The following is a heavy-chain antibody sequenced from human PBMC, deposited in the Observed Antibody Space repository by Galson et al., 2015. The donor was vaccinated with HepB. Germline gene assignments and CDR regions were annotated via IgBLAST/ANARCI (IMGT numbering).Heavy chain of an antibody. D-gene: IGHD5-12*01. J-gene: IGHJ4*02. V-gene: IGHV6-1*01. CDR1: GDSVSSNSAA. CDR2: TYYRSKWYN. CDR3: ARVPWGYSGYDYEDY. Sequence: CAISGDSVSSNSAAWNWIRQSPSRGLEWLGRTYYRSKWYNDYAVSVKSRTAINPDTSKNQFSLQLNSVTPEDTAVYYCARVPWGYSGYDYEDYWGQGTLVTVSS.